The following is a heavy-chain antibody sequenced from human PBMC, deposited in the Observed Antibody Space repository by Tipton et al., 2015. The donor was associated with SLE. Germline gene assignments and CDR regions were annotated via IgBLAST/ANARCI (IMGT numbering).Heavy chain of an antibody. CDR1: GGSISSGSYY. CDR3: ARGSSTMVQGVIGY. J-gene: IGHJ4*02. CDR2: IYTSGST. Sequence: TLSLTCTVSGGSISSGSYYWSWIRQPAGEGLEWIGYIYTSGSTNYNPSLKSRVTISVDTSNNQFSLKLSSVTAADTAVYYCARGSSTMVQGVIGYWGQGTLVTVSS. D-gene: IGHD3-10*01. V-gene: IGHV4-61*09.